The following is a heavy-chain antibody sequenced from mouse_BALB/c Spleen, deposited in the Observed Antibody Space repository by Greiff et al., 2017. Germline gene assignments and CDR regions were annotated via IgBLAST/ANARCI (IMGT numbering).Heavy chain of an antibody. CDR3: ARELPSEAWFAY. J-gene: IGHJ3*01. CDR1: GFTFSSYA. D-gene: IGHD5-5*01. CDR2: ISSGGST. V-gene: IGHV5-6-5*01. Sequence: EVHLVESGGGLVKPGGSLKLSCAASGFTFSSYAMSWVRQTPEKRLEWVASISSGGSTYYPDSVKGRFTISRDNARNILYLQMSSLRSEDTAMYYCARELPSEAWFAYWGQGTLVTVSA.